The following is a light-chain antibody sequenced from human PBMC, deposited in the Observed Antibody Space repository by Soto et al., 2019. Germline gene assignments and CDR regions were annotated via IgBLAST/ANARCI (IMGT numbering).Light chain of an antibody. V-gene: IGLV2-14*01. CDR3: SSYTSSITWV. Sequence: QSALTQPASVSGSPRQAITISCTGTSSDIGGYNYVSWYQQHPGKAPKLMIYEVSNRPPGVSNRFSGSKSDNTASLTISGLQPEDEAYYYCSSYTSSITWVFGGGTKLTVL. J-gene: IGLJ3*02. CDR1: SSDIGGYNY. CDR2: EVS.